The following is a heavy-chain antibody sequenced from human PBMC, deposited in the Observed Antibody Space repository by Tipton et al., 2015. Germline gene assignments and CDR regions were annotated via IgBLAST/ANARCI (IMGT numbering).Heavy chain of an antibody. J-gene: IGHJ5*02. CDR2: IYYSGST. Sequence: TLSLTCTVSGGSISSSDYYWVWLRQPPGMGLECIGTIYYSGSTYYNPSLKSRVTISVDTSKNQFSLKLSSVTAADTAVYYCARRSTARGPPGRFDRWGQGTLVTVSS. D-gene: IGHD5-18*01. V-gene: IGHV4-39*07. CDR3: ARRSTARGPPGRFDR. CDR1: GGSISSSDYY.